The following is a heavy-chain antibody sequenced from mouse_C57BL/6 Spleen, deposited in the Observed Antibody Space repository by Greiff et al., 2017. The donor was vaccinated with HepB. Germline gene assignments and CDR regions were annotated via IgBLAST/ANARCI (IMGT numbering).Heavy chain of an antibody. CDR3: ARELRAGYYYAMEY. Sequence: QVQLQQPGAELVRPGSSVKLSCKASGYTFTSYWMHWVKQRPIQGLEWIGNIDPSDSETHYNQKFKDKATLTVDKSSSTAYMQLSILTSEDSAFYYVARELRAGYYYAMEYWGQGTSATVSS. V-gene: IGHV1-52*01. CDR1: GYTFTSYW. J-gene: IGHJ4*01. CDR2: IDPSDSET. D-gene: IGHD1-1*01.